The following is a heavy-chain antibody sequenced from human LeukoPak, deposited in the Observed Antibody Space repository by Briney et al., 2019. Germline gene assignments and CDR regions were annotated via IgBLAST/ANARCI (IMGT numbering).Heavy chain of an antibody. J-gene: IGHJ4*02. CDR1: GFTFSSYG. CDR2: IWYDGSNK. Sequence: GGSLRLSCAASGFTFSSYGMHWVRQAPGKGLEWVAVIWYDGSNKYYADSVKGRFTISRDNSKNTLYLQMNSLRAEDTAVYYCAKLYGSGTYYNLFDYWGQGTLVTVSS. V-gene: IGHV3-33*06. CDR3: AKLYGSGTYYNLFDY. D-gene: IGHD3-10*01.